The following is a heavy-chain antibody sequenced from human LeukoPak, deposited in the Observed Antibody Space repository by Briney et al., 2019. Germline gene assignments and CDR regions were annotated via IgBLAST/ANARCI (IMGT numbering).Heavy chain of an antibody. CDR3: ARSGYCSGGSCYPFDY. V-gene: IGHV3-9*03. CDR2: ISWNSGSI. D-gene: IGHD2-15*01. J-gene: IGHJ4*02. CDR1: GFTFDDYA. Sequence: GRSLRLSCAAPGFTFDDYAMHWVRQAPGKGLELVSGISWNSGSIGYADSVKGRFTISRDNAKNSLYLQMNSLRAEDMALYYCARSGYCSGGSCYPFDYWGQGTLVTVSS.